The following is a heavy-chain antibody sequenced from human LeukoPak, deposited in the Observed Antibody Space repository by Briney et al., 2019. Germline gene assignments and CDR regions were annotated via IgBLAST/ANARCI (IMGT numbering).Heavy chain of an antibody. V-gene: IGHV3-9*01. Sequence: PGGSLRLSCAASGFTFDDYAMHWVRQAPGKGLEWVSGISWKSGSIGYADSVKGRFTISRDNAKNSLYLQMNSLRAEDTALYYCAKVGGSGRNYYYGMDVWGQGTTVTVSS. J-gene: IGHJ6*02. CDR3: AKVGGSGRNYYYGMDV. CDR2: ISWKSGSI. D-gene: IGHD3-16*01. CDR1: GFTFDDYA.